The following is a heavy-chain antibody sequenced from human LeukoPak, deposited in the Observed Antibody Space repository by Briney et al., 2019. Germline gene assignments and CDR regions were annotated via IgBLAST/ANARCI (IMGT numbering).Heavy chain of an antibody. CDR1: GFTFSNYA. D-gene: IGHD6-19*01. V-gene: IGHV3-30-3*01. CDR3: ARFSSGWLSELGY. Sequence: GGSLRLSCAASGFTFSNYAMIWVRQSPGKGLEWVAAISYDGSNKYYADSVKGRFTLSRDNSKNTLYLQMNSLRAEDTAIYYCARFSSGWLSELGYWGQGTLLTVSS. CDR2: ISYDGSNK. J-gene: IGHJ4*02.